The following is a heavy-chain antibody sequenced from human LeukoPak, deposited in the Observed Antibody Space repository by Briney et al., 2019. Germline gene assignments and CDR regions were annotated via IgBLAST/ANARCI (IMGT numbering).Heavy chain of an antibody. CDR1: GYTFTSYD. Sequence: GASVTVSCKASGYTFTSYDINWVRQAAGQGLEWMGWMNPNSGNTDYAQKFQGRVTMTRNTSISTAYMELSSLRSEDTAVYYCARGREVSFDYWGQGTLVTVSS. CDR3: ARGREVSFDY. CDR2: MNPNSGNT. V-gene: IGHV1-8*01. D-gene: IGHD1-26*01. J-gene: IGHJ4*02.